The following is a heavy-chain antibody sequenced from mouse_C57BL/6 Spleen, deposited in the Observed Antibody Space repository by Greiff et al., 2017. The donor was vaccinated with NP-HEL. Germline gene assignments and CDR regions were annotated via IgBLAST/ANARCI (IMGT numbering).Heavy chain of an antibody. CDR1: GYSITSGYY. D-gene: IGHD4-1*01. Sequence: EVQLKESGPGLVKPSQSLSLTCSVTGYSITSGYYWNWIRQFPGNKLEWMGYISYDGSNNYNPSLKNLILITHDTSKNHFFLKLNSVTAEDTATYYCARGPLGDYWGQGTTLTVSS. V-gene: IGHV3-6*01. CDR3: ARGPLGDY. CDR2: ISYDGSN. J-gene: IGHJ2*01.